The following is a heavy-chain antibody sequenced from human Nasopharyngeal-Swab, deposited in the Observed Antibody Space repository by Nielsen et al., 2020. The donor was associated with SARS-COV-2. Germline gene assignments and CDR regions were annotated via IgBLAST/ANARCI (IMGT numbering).Heavy chain of an antibody. CDR1: GFTFDDYG. V-gene: IGHV3-20*04. J-gene: IGHJ4*02. CDR3: ARASGDYEVYFDY. Sequence: ESLKISCAASGFTFDDYGMSWVRQAPGKGLEWVSGINWNGGSTGYADSVKGRFTISRDNAKNSLYLQMNSLRAEDTAVYYCARASGDYEVYFDYWGQGTLVTVSS. CDR2: INWNGGST. D-gene: IGHD4-17*01.